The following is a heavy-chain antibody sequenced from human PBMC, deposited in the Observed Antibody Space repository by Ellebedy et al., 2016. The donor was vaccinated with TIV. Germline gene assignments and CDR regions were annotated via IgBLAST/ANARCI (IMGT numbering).Heavy chain of an antibody. Sequence: GESLKISCAASGSTVNNNYMRWFRQAPGKGLEWVSLIYSGGDRYYADSVKGRFTISRDNSNNTVYLQMNSLRVEDTAVYYCARDRHCVGGRCYSVWGQGTLVTVSS. V-gene: IGHV3-53*01. CDR1: GSTVNNNY. CDR3: ARDRHCVGGRCYSV. D-gene: IGHD2-15*01. CDR2: IYSGGDR. J-gene: IGHJ4*02.